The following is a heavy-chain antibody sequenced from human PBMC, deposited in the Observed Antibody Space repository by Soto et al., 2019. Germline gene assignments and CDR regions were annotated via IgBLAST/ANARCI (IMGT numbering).Heavy chain of an antibody. CDR2: ISSSSSTI. J-gene: IGHJ4*02. Sequence: EVQLVESGGGLVQPGGSLRLSCAASGFTFSDYSMNWVRQAPGKGLEWVSYISSSSSTIYYSDSVKGRFTISRDNAKNSLYLQMNSLRDEDTAVYYCAGVGMVVGDYWGQGTLVTVSS. CDR1: GFTFSDYS. CDR3: AGVGMVVGDY. D-gene: IGHD1-26*01. V-gene: IGHV3-48*02.